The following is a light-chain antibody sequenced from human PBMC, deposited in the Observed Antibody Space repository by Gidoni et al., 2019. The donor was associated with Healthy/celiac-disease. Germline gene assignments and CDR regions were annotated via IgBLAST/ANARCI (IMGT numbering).Light chain of an antibody. J-gene: IGKJ5*01. V-gene: IGKV1-39*01. CDR2: AAS. Sequence: DIQMTQSPSPLSASVGDRVTITCRASQSSSSYLNWYQQKPGKAPKLLIYAASSLQSGVQSRFSGSGSGTDFTLTISSLQPEDFATYYCQQSYSTPSTFGQGTRLEIK. CDR3: QQSYSTPST. CDR1: QSSSSY.